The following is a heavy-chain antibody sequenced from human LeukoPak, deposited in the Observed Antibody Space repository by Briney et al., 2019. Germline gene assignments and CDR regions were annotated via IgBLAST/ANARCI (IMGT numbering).Heavy chain of an antibody. J-gene: IGHJ4*02. CDR1: GFTFSSYS. Sequence: PGGSLRLSCAASGFTFSSYSMNWVRQAPGKGLEWVSYISGSSSTIYYADSVKGRFTISRDNAKNSLYLQMNSLRDEDTAVYYCARDYYGSSGYYLDYWGQGTLVTVSS. D-gene: IGHD3-22*01. V-gene: IGHV3-48*02. CDR2: ISGSSSTI. CDR3: ARDYYGSSGYYLDY.